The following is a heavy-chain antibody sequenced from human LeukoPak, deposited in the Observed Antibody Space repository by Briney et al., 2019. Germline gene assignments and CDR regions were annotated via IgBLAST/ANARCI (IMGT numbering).Heavy chain of an antibody. J-gene: IGHJ4*02. CDR2: ISGSGGST. D-gene: IGHD2-2*02. CDR3: AKGRIVVVPAAIPEGYYFDY. Sequence: GGSLRLSCAASGFTFSSYAMSWVRQAPGKGLEWVSAISGSGGSTYYADSVKGRFTISRDNSKNTLYLQMNSLRAEDTAVYYCAKGRIVVVPAAIPEGYYFDYWGQGALVTVSS. CDR1: GFTFSSYA. V-gene: IGHV3-23*01.